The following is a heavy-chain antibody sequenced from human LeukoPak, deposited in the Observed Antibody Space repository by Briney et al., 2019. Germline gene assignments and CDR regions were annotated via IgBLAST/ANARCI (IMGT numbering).Heavy chain of an antibody. Sequence: SQTLSLTCTVSGGSISSGGYYWSWIRQHPGKGLEWLGYISYSGSTYYNPSLKSRLTISVDTSKNQFSLRLSSVIAADTAVYYCARDRSDSSGYYALTYWGQGSLVTVSS. D-gene: IGHD3-22*01. CDR3: ARDRSDSSGYYALTY. CDR2: ISYSGST. CDR1: GGSISSGGYY. V-gene: IGHV4-31*03. J-gene: IGHJ4*02.